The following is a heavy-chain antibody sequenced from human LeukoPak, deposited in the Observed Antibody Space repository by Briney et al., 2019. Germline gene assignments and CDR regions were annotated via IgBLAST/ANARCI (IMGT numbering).Heavy chain of an antibody. J-gene: IGHJ4*02. V-gene: IGHV4-34*01. CDR1: GGSFSGYY. Sequence: KPSETLSLTCAVYGGSFSGYYWNWIHQPPGKGLEWIGEINHSGSTNYNPSLKNRVTISVDTSKNQFSLKLSSVTAADTAVYYCVRGSAGDSSGYHDYWGQGTLVTVSS. CDR2: INHSGST. CDR3: VRGSAGDSSGYHDY. D-gene: IGHD3-22*01.